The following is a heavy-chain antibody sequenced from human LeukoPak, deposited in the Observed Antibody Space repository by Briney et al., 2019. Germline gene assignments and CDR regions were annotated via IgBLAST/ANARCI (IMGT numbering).Heavy chain of an antibody. CDR1: GGSFSGYY. CDR2: INHSGST. V-gene: IGHV4-34*01. Sequence: PSETLSLTCAVYGGSFSGYYWSWIRQPPGKGLEWIGEINHSGSTNYNPSLKSRVTISVDTSKNQFSLKLSSVTAADTAVYYCARQGGSSSAEFDYWGQGTLVTVSS. J-gene: IGHJ4*02. CDR3: ARQGGSSSAEFDY. D-gene: IGHD6-6*01.